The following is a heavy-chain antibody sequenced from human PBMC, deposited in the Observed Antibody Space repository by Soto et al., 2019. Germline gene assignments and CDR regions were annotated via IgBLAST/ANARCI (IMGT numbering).Heavy chain of an antibody. CDR2: ISGSGINI. D-gene: IGHD3-3*01. V-gene: IGHV3-23*01. CDR1: GFTFSGYA. Sequence: EVQLLESGGGLAQPGGSRTLSWAASGFTFSGYAMHWFRQAPGGGLEWVSTISGSGINIYYADSVQGRFIISRDNSQNTLFLQMSSLRVEDAAKYYCAKDAFGGASDYWGQGTQVTVSS. CDR3: AKDAFGGASDY. J-gene: IGHJ4*02.